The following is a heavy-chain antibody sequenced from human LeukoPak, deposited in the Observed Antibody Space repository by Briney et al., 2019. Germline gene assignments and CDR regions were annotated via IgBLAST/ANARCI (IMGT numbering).Heavy chain of an antibody. V-gene: IGHV1-69*05. J-gene: IGHJ4*02. CDR1: GGTFSSYA. CDR2: IIPIFGTA. CDR3: ARVNGNSGYYVDY. Sequence: SVKASCKASGGTFSSYAISWVRQAPGQGLGWMGRIIPIFGTANYAQKFQGRVTITTDESTSTAYMELSSLRSEDTAVYYCARVNGNSGYYVDYWGQGTLVTVSS. D-gene: IGHD3-22*01.